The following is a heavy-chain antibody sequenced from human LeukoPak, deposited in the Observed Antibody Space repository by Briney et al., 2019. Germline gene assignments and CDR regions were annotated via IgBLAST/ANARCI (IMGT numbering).Heavy chain of an antibody. J-gene: IGHJ4*02. Sequence: GGSLRLSCAASGFTFSTYEMNWVRQAPGKGLEWVSYISSTGSNIYYADSVKGRFTISRDNAKNSLYLLMNSLRTEDTAVYYCAATYYYDGSGDYWGQGTLVTVTS. CDR2: ISSTGSNI. CDR3: AATYYYDGSGDY. CDR1: GFTFSTYE. D-gene: IGHD3-22*01. V-gene: IGHV3-48*03.